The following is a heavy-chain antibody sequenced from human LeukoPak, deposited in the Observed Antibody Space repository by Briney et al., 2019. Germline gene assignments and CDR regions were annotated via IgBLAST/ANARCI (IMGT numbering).Heavy chain of an antibody. V-gene: IGHV1-69*01. D-gene: IGHD2-2*01. Sequence: GSSVKVSCKASVGTFSTYAISWVRQAPGQGLEWMGGIIPIFGTANYAQKFQGRVTITADESTSTAYMELSSLRSEDTAVYYCAREKTSVPPRNKGIGGWFDPWGQGTLVTVSS. CDR1: VGTFSTYA. CDR2: IIPIFGTA. CDR3: AREKTSVPPRNKGIGGWFDP. J-gene: IGHJ5*02.